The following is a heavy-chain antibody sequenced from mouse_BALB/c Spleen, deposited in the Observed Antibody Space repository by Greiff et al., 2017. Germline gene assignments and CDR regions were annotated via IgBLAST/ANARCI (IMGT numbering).Heavy chain of an antibody. Sequence: VQLQQSAAELARPGASVKMSCKASGYTFTSYTMHWVKQRPGQGLEWIGYINPSSGYTEYNQKFKDKTTLTADKSSSTAYMQLSSLTSEDSAVYDCARGNWDDAMDDWGQGTSVTVSS. CDR2: INPSSGYT. D-gene: IGHD4-1*01. J-gene: IGHJ4*01. CDR3: ARGNWDDAMDD. CDR1: GYTFTSYT. V-gene: IGHV1-4*02.